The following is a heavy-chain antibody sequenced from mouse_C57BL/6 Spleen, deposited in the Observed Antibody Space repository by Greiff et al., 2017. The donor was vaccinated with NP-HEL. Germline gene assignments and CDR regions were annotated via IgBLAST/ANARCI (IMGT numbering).Heavy chain of an antibody. V-gene: IGHV1-7*01. D-gene: IGHD2-10*02. J-gene: IGHJ4*01. CDR1: GYTFTSYW. Sequence: QVQLKESGAELAKPGASVKLSCKASGYTFTSYWMHWVKQRPGQGLEWIGYINPSSGYTKYNQKFKDKATLTADKSSSTAYMQLSSLTYEDSAVYYCAKPPSSTWGAMDYWGQGTSVTVSS. CDR3: AKPPSSTWGAMDY. CDR2: INPSSGYT.